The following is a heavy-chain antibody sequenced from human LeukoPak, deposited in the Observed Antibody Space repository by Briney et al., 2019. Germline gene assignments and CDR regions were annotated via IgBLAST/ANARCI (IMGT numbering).Heavy chain of an antibody. J-gene: IGHJ4*02. CDR3: AREIAAAGTRVFDY. V-gene: IGHV4-61*02. D-gene: IGHD6-13*01. CDR1: GGSISSGSYY. CDR2: IYTSGST. Sequence: SETLSLTCTVSGGSISSGSYYWSWIRQPAGKGLEWIGRIYTSGSTNYNPSLKSRVTISVDTSKNQLSLKLSSVTAADTAVYYCAREIAAAGTRVFDYWGQGTLVTVSS.